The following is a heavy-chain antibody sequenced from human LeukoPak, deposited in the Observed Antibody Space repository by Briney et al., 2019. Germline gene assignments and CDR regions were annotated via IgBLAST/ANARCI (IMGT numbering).Heavy chain of an antibody. D-gene: IGHD3-9*01. CDR2: FDPKDGDT. V-gene: IGHV1-24*01. CDR1: GYTLTELS. Sequence: ASVKVSCKVSGYTLTELSVHWVRQAPGKGLEWMGNFDPKDGDTIYAQRFQGRVTMTEDTSTHTAYMELSSLRAEDTAVYYCVRGEYYQDGIGNYKFDNWGQGTRVTVSS. J-gene: IGHJ4*02. CDR3: VRGEYYQDGIGNYKFDN.